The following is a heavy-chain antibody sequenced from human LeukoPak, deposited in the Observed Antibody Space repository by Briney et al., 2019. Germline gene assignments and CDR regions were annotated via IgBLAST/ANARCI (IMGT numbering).Heavy chain of an antibody. V-gene: IGHV5-51*01. CDR1: GYSFTTYW. CDR3: ARVVADNWFDP. Sequence: GESLKISCQGSGYSFTTYWIGWVRQMPGRGLEWMGIIYAANSDTRYSPSFQGQVTISVDKSISTAFLQWSSLKASDTAIYYCARVVADNWFDPWGQGTLVTVSS. CDR2: IYAANSDT. J-gene: IGHJ5*02.